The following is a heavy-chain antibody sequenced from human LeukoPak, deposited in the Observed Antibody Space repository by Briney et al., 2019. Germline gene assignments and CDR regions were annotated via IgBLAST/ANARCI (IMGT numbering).Heavy chain of an antibody. CDR1: GGSFSGYY. V-gene: IGHV4-34*01. D-gene: IGHD3-22*01. CDR3: ARALHDSSGYYYPPGGY. Sequence: SETLSLTCAVYGGSFSGYYWSWIRQPPGKGLEWIGEINHSGSTNYNPSLKSRVTISVDTSKNQFSLKPSSVTAADTAVYYCARALHDSSGYYYPPGGYWGQGTLVTVSS. J-gene: IGHJ4*02. CDR2: INHSGST.